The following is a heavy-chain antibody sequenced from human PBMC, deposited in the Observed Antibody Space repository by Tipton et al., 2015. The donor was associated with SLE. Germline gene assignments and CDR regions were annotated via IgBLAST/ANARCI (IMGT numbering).Heavy chain of an antibody. D-gene: IGHD3-3*01. CDR1: RYNFIGYY. CDR2: IDPNSGVS. V-gene: IGHV1-2*06. Sequence: QVQLVQSGAEVKKPGASVKVSCKASRYNFIGYYMHWVRQAPGQGLEWMGRIDPNSGVSDYAQKFQGRVTMTRDTSISTAYMELSRLRSDDTAVYYCARLLDYDFWSGDEGDYWGRGTLVSVSS. CDR3: ARLLDYDFWSGDEGDY. J-gene: IGHJ4*02.